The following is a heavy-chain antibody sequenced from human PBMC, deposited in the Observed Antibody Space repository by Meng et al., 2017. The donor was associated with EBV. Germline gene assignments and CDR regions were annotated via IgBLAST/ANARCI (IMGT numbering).Heavy chain of an antibody. CDR3: ASESGRGYTPDY. CDR2: FLPRLGAP. CDR1: GGPFRYYA. D-gene: IGHD3-10*01. V-gene: IGHV1-69*01. Sequence: QAQLVQSAAEVKKPGSSVKVSCKTSGGPFRYYAISWVRQAPGQGLEWLGGFLPRLGAPNYAQKFHGRVKITADGSTSTHYMDLSSLRSEDTAIYYCASESGRGYTPDYWGQGTLVTVPS. J-gene: IGHJ4*02.